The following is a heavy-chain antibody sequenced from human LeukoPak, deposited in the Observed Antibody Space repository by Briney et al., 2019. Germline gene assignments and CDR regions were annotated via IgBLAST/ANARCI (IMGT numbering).Heavy chain of an antibody. J-gene: IGHJ4*02. Sequence: GGSLRLSCAASGFTFHTYWMSWVRQAPGKGLEWVAGFSGYGGDAHYGDSVKGRFTISRDNSKNTLYLQMDSLRAEDTAVYYCIRRLDYYDSSGYLKYYFDSWGQGTLVTVSS. CDR1: GFTFHTYW. CDR3: IRRLDYYDSSGYLKYYFDS. D-gene: IGHD3-22*01. CDR2: FSGYGGDA. V-gene: IGHV3-23*01.